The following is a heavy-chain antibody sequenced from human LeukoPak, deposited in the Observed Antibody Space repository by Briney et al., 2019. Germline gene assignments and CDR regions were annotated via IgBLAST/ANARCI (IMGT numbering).Heavy chain of an antibody. CDR3: ATLWLEDHYGMDV. CDR2: IYYSGST. D-gene: IGHD6-19*01. V-gene: IGHV4-31*03. CDR1: GGSISSGGYY. J-gene: IGHJ6*02. Sequence: SETLSLTCTVSGGSISSGGYYWSWIRQHPGKGLEWIGYIYYSGSTYYNPSLKSRVTISVDTSKNQFSLKLSSVTAADTAVYYCATLWLEDHYGMDVWGQGTTVTVSS.